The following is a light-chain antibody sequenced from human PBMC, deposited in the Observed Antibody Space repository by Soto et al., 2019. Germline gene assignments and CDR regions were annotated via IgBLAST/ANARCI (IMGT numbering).Light chain of an antibody. CDR2: GND. CDR3: QSYDSGLSAVL. V-gene: IGLV1-40*01. J-gene: IGLJ2*01. CDR1: SSNIGADYD. Sequence: QSVLTQPPSVSGAPGQRVPISCTGSSSNIGADYDVNWYQQFPGTAPKLLIYGNDNRPSGVPDRFSGSKSDTSASLAVTGLQAEDEAEYYCQSYDSGLSAVLFGGGTQLTVL.